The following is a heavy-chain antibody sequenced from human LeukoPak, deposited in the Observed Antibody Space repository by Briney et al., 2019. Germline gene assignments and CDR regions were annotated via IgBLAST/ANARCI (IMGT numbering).Heavy chain of an antibody. CDR2: IYYSGST. V-gene: IGHV4-59*01. CDR3: ARGRISSSY. J-gene: IGHJ4*02. D-gene: IGHD6-13*01. CDR1: GGSISSYY. Sequence: PSETLSLTCTVSGGSISSYYWSWIRQPPGKGLEWIGYIYYSGSTNYNPSLKSRVTISVDTSKNQFSLKLSSVTAADTAVYYCARGRISSSYWGQGTLVTVSS.